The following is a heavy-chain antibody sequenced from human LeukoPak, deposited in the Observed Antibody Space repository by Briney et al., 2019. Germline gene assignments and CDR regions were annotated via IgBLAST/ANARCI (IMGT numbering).Heavy chain of an antibody. CDR1: GGSISSYY. D-gene: IGHD2-8*01. Sequence: SETLSLTCTVSGGSISSYYWSWIRQPPGKGLEWIGYIYYSGSTNYNPSLKSRVTISVDTSKNQFSLKLSSVTAADTAVYYCARGGMGLDNGAFDIWGQGTMVTVSS. J-gene: IGHJ3*02. CDR3: ARGGMGLDNGAFDI. V-gene: IGHV4-59*01. CDR2: IYYSGST.